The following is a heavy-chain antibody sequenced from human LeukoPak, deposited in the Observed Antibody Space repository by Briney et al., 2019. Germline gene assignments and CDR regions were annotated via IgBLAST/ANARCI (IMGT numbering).Heavy chain of an antibody. Sequence: KPSETLSLTCTVSGGSISSYFWSWIRQPPGKGLEWIGYIYDTGSTNYNPSLKSRVTTSVDTSKNQFSLKLSSVTAADTAVYYCARGGWYTWFDPWGQGTLVTVSS. CDR2: IYDTGST. CDR1: GGSISSYF. V-gene: IGHV4-59*08. D-gene: IGHD6-19*01. J-gene: IGHJ5*02. CDR3: ARGGWYTWFDP.